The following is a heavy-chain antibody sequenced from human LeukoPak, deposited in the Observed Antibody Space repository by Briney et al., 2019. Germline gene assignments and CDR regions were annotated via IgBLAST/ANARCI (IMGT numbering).Heavy chain of an antibody. CDR2: ISGSGGST. V-gene: IGHV3-23*01. Sequence: PGGSLRLSCAATGFSFSSYAMCRVRQARGKGLDWPSPISGSGGSTYYADSVKGRFTISRDNSKNTLYLQMNSLRAEDTAVYHCAKDLRTGLVVIGFDYWGQGTLVTVSS. CDR3: AKDLRTGLVVIGFDY. J-gene: IGHJ4*02. CDR1: GFSFSSYA. D-gene: IGHD3-22*01.